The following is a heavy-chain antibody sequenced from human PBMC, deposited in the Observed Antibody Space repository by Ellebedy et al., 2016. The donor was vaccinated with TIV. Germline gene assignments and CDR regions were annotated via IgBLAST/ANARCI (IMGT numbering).Heavy chain of an antibody. Sequence: GESVKISXADSGVTFRGHAIHWVRQAPGKGLEWVAVISSDGSSKFYADSVKGRFTISRDNSKNTLYLQMNSLRAEDTAVYYCAKGGKMIIVDPPGYWGQGIWVTVSP. CDR2: ISSDGSSK. V-gene: IGHV3-30-3*01. J-gene: IGHJ4*02. CDR1: GVTFRGHA. CDR3: AKGGKMIIVDPPGY. D-gene: IGHD3-22*01.